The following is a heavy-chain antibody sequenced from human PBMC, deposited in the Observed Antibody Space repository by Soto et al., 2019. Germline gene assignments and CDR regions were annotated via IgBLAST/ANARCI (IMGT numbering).Heavy chain of an antibody. D-gene: IGHD3-10*01. J-gene: IGHJ4*02. CDR2: ISAHNGNT. CDR3: ARGRDGEY. CDR1: GYGFTTYG. Sequence: QVHLVQSGAEVKKPGASVKVSCKGSGYGFTTYGITWVRQAPGQGLEWMAWISAHNGNTNYAQKLQGRVTVTRDTSTSTAYMELRSLRSNDTAMYYGARGRDGEYWGQGARVTVSS. V-gene: IGHV1-18*01.